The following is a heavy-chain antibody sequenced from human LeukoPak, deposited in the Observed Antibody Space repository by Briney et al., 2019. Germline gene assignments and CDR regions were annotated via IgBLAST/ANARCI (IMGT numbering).Heavy chain of an antibody. V-gene: IGHV4-39*01. Sequence: SETLSLTCTVSGGSLSSSIYYWGWIRQPPGKGLEWIGTIYYSGNTFYSPSLKSRVTISIDTSKNQFSLKLSSVTAADTALYYCARHPSFDWFGPWGQGTLVTVSS. D-gene: IGHD3-3*01. CDR1: GGSLSSSIYY. CDR2: IYYSGNT. J-gene: IGHJ5*02. CDR3: ARHPSFDWFGP.